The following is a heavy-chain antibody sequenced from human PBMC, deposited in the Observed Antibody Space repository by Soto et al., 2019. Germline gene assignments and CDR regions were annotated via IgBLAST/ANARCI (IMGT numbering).Heavy chain of an antibody. Sequence: PSETLSLTCTVSGLSVTSDSYWSWIRQAPGKGLEWIGYVYYRGGTKYNPSLKSRVTISVDTSKNQFSLKLSSVTAADTAVYYCARARESPDIVGATTPMRWFDPWGQGTLVTVSS. V-gene: IGHV4-61*01. J-gene: IGHJ5*02. CDR2: VYYRGGT. D-gene: IGHD1-26*01. CDR3: ARARESPDIVGATTPMRWFDP. CDR1: GLSVTSDSY.